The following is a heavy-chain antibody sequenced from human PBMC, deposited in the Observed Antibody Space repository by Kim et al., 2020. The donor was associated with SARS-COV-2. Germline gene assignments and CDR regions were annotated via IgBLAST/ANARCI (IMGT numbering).Heavy chain of an antibody. J-gene: IGHJ3*02. CDR1: GFTFSSYS. D-gene: IGHD5-18*01. CDR2: ISSSSSYI. Sequence: GGSLRLSCAASGFTFSSYSMNWVRQAPGKGLEWVSSISSSSSYIYYADSVKGRFTISRDNAKNSLYLQMNSLRAEDTAVYYCARDSPHTAMVMWVSVTDAFDIWGQGTMVTVSS. CDR3: ARDSPHTAMVMWVSVTDAFDI. V-gene: IGHV3-21*01.